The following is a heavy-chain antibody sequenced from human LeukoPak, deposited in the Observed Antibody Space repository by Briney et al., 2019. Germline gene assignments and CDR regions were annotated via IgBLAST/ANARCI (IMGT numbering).Heavy chain of an antibody. CDR2: ISYDGSNK. CDR3: ARDHGSGSYFDY. Sequence: GGSLRLSCAASGFTFSSYAMHWVRQAPGKGLEWVAVISYDGSNKYYADSVKGRLTISRDNSKNTLYLQMNSLRAEDTAVYYCARDHGSGSYFDYWGQGTLVTVSS. J-gene: IGHJ4*02. V-gene: IGHV3-30*04. CDR1: GFTFSSYA. D-gene: IGHD3-10*01.